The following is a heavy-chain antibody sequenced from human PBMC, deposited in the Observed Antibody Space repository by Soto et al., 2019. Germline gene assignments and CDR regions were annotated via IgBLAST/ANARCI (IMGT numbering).Heavy chain of an antibody. J-gene: IGHJ6*03. V-gene: IGHV3-23*01. Sequence: GGSPRLSCSASGFTFSSYAMSWVRQAPGKGLEWVSAISGSGGSTYYADSVKGRFTISRDNSKNTLYLQMNSLRAEDTAVYYCAKASGGGTLYYYYYMDVWGKGTTVTVSS. D-gene: IGHD3-16*01. CDR2: ISGSGGST. CDR1: GFTFSSYA. CDR3: AKASGGGTLYYYYYMDV.